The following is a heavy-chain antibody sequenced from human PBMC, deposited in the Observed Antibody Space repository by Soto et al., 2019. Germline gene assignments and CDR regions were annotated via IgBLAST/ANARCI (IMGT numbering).Heavy chain of an antibody. CDR3: ARCYYGSGCYRTFDY. Sequence: QVQLQESGPGLVKPSQTLSLTCTVSGGSISSGGYYWSWIRQHPGKGLEWIGYIYYSGTTYYNPSLKSRVTISVDTYKNQFSLKLSAVTAADTAVYYCARCYYGSGCYRTFDYWGQGTLVTVAS. CDR1: GGSISSGGYY. V-gene: IGHV4-31*03. D-gene: IGHD3-10*01. J-gene: IGHJ4*02. CDR2: IYYSGTT.